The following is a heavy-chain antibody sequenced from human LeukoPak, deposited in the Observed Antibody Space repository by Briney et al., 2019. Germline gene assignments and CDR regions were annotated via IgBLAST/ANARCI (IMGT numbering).Heavy chain of an antibody. V-gene: IGHV1-69*13. CDR1: GGTFSSYA. Sequence: SVKVSCKASGGTFSSYAISWVRQAPGQGLEWMGGIIPIFGTANYAQKFQGRVTITADESTSTAYMELSSLRSEDTAVYYCARDGGYQQLADYWGQGTLVTVSS. D-gene: IGHD6-13*01. J-gene: IGHJ4*02. CDR3: ARDGGYQQLADY. CDR2: IIPIFGTA.